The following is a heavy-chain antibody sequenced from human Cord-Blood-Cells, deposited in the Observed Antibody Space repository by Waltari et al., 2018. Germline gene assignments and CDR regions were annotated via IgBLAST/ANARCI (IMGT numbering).Heavy chain of an antibody. Sequence: QVQLQQWGAGLLKPSETLSPTCAVHGGSFSAYSRSWIRQPPGKGLEWIGEINHSGSTNYNPSLKSRVTISVDTSKNQFSLKLSSVTAADTAVYYCARSPYYYYYMDVWGKGTTVTVSS. CDR1: GGSFSAYS. V-gene: IGHV4-34*01. CDR2: INHSGST. CDR3: ARSPYYYYYMDV. J-gene: IGHJ6*03.